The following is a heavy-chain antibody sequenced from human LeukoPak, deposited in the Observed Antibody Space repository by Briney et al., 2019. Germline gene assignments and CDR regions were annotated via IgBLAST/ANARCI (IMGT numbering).Heavy chain of an antibody. J-gene: IGHJ4*02. CDR3: ARDLMTTVTSPDDY. CDR1: GFTFSDYY. V-gene: IGHV3-11*04. Sequence: PGGSLRLSCAASGFTFSDYYMSWIRQAPWKGLEWVSYISSSGSTIYYADSVKGRFTISRDNSKNTLYLQMNSLRAEDTAVYYCARDLMTTVTSPDDYWGQGTLVTVSS. CDR2: ISSSGSTI. D-gene: IGHD4-17*01.